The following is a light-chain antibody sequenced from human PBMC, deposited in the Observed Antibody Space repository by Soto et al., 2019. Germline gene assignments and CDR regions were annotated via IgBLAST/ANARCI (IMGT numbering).Light chain of an antibody. J-gene: IGLJ3*02. V-gene: IGLV1-47*01. CDR1: SSNIGSNY. Sequence: QSVLTQPPSASGTPGQRVTISCSGSSSNIGSNYVYWYQQLPGTAPKLLIYRNDQRPSGVPDRFSGSKPGTSASLAISGLRSEDEADYYCAAWDDSLSAHWVFGGGTKLTVL. CDR3: AAWDDSLSAHWV. CDR2: RND.